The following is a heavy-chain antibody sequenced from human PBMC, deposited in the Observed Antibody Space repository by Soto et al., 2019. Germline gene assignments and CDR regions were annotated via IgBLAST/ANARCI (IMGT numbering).Heavy chain of an antibody. CDR1: GFTFGDYA. D-gene: IGHD2-15*01. J-gene: IGHJ6*02. Sequence: SLRLSCTGSGFTFGDYAMSWSRQAPGKGLEWVGVIRSKAYGETTDYAASVKGRFTIFRDDSKSIAYLQMSSLQTEDTGVYYCTKYTYTSRYSYFGMDVWGHGTTVTVSS. CDR3: TKYTYTSRYSYFGMDV. CDR2: IRSKAYGETT. V-gene: IGHV3-49*03.